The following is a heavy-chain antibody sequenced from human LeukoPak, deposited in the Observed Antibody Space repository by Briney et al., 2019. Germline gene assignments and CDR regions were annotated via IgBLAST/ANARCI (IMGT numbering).Heavy chain of an antibody. J-gene: IGHJ4*02. Sequence: GASVKLSCKGSGYTFTSYWIGWVRQMPGKGLEWRGIIYPGDSDTRYSPSFQGQVTISADKSISTAYLQWSNLKASDTAIYYRTRANLYSSSDFDYWGEGTLVTVSS. D-gene: IGHD6-6*01. CDR3: TRANLYSSSDFDY. CDR1: GYTFTSYW. CDR2: IYPGDSDT. V-gene: IGHV5-51*01.